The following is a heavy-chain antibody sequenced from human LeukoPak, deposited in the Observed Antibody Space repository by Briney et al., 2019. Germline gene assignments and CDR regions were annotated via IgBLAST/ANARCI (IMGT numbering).Heavy chain of an antibody. CDR3: ARDYGDYADAFDI. CDR2: IYYRVTS. J-gene: IGHJ3*02. Sequence: SETLSLTCTVSGDSISTYYWSWLRQPPGKGLEWIGYIYYRVTSDYNPSLKSRVTMSVDMSTRQISLKLSSVTAADTAVYYCARDYGDYADAFDIWGQGTMVTVSS. V-gene: IGHV4-59*01. D-gene: IGHD4-17*01. CDR1: GDSISTYY.